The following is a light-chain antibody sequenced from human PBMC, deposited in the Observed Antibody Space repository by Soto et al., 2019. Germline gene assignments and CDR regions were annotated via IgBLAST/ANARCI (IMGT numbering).Light chain of an antibody. CDR3: AAWDDSLRGI. V-gene: IGLV1-47*01. J-gene: IGLJ2*01. Sequence: QSVLTQPPSASGILGQRVTISCSGSHSNIGSNYVYWYQQLPGTAPKLLIYRNNLRPSGVPDRFSGSKSGTSASLAISGLRSEDEADYYCAAWDDSLRGIFGGGTQLTVL. CDR1: HSNIGSNY. CDR2: RNN.